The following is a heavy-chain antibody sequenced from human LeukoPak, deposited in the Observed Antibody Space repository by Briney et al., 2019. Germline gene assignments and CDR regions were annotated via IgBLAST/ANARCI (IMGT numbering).Heavy chain of an antibody. J-gene: IGHJ3*02. Sequence: ASVRVSCKASGGTFSSYAISWVRQAPGQGLEWMGGIIPIFGTANYAQKFQGRVTITADESTSTAYMELSSLRSEATAVYYCARVEPGAQRFGAFDIWGQGTMVTVSS. CDR2: IIPIFGTA. CDR1: GGTFSSYA. CDR3: ARVEPGAQRFGAFDI. V-gene: IGHV1-69*01. D-gene: IGHD3-10*01.